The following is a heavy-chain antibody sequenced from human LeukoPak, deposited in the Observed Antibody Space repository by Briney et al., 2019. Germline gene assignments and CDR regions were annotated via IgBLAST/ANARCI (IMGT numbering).Heavy chain of an antibody. CDR1: GYTFTRYD. J-gene: IGHJ4*02. V-gene: IGHV1-8*03. Sequence: ASVKVSRKSSGYTFTRYDINWVRQATAQGLEGMGWMNPKSGNTGRAQKFQGRVTITRDTSISTVYMELSSLRSEDTAVYFCARVDGSPDYWGQGTLVTVSS. CDR2: MNPKSGNT. D-gene: IGHD2-15*01. CDR3: ARVDGSPDY.